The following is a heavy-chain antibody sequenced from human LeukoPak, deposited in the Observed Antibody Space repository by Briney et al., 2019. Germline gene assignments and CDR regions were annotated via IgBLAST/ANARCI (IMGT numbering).Heavy chain of an antibody. D-gene: IGHD6-13*01. Sequence: GGSLRLSCAASGFAFSSYAMSWVRQPPGKGLEWVSVISRRDDYTYYADSVKGRFTISRDNSKNTLYLHMNSLRAEDTAKYYCAKHNGAAAGVPYYFDSWGQGTLVTVSS. J-gene: IGHJ4*02. CDR3: AKHNGAAAGVPYYFDS. V-gene: IGHV3-23*01. CDR1: GFAFSSYA. CDR2: ISRRDDYT.